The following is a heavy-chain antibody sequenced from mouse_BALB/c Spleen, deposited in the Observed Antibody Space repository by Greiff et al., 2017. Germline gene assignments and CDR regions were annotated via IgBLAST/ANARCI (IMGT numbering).Heavy chain of an antibody. CDR2: IWTGGGT. CDR1: GFSLTSYD. Sequence: QVQLKESGPGLVAPSQSLSITCTVSGFSLTSYDISWMRQPPGKGLEWLGVIWTGGGTNYNSAFMSRLSISKDNSKSQVFLKMNSLQTDDTAIYYCVRGGYYFDYWGQGTTLTVSS. J-gene: IGHJ2*01. CDR3: VRGGYYFDY. V-gene: IGHV2-9-2*01.